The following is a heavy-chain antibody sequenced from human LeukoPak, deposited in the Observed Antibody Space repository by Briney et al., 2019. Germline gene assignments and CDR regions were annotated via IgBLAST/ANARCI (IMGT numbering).Heavy chain of an antibody. Sequence: GGSLRLSCAASGSTFSSYEMSWVRQAPGKGLEWVSYISGSGSAMYYADSVKGRFTLSRDNAKNSLYLQMNSLRADDTAVYYCARVGSSGSFDYWGQGTLVTVSS. CDR1: GSTFSSYE. J-gene: IGHJ4*02. V-gene: IGHV3-48*03. CDR3: ARVGSSGSFDY. CDR2: ISGSGSAM. D-gene: IGHD6-19*01.